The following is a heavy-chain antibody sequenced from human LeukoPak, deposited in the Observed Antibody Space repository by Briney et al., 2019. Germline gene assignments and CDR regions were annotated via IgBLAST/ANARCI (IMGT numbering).Heavy chain of an antibody. CDR1: GFTFSSYA. V-gene: IGHV3-30*04. CDR3: ARDQGNGLDYYYYGMDV. Sequence: GGSLRLSCAASGFTFSSYAMHRVRQAPGKGLEWVAVISYDGSNKYYADSVKGRFTISRDNSKNTLYLQMNSLRAEDTAVYYCARDQGNGLDYYYYGMDVWGKGTTVTVSS. J-gene: IGHJ6*04. D-gene: IGHD4-17*01. CDR2: ISYDGSNK.